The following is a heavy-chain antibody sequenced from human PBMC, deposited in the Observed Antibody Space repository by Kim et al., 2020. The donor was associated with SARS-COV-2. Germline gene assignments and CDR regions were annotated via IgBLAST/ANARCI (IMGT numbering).Heavy chain of an antibody. V-gene: IGHV3-11*05. CDR3: ARELRELLWFGDYYFDY. D-gene: IGHD3-10*01. J-gene: IGHJ4*02. Sequence: VKCRFTISRDNAKNSLYLQMNSLRAEDTAVYYCARELRELLWFGDYYFDYWGQGTLVTVSS.